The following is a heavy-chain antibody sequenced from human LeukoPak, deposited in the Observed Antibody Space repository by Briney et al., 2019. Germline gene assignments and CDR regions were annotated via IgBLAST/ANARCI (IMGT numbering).Heavy chain of an antibody. CDR1: GYTLTELS. D-gene: IGHD3-22*01. J-gene: IGHJ4*02. CDR3: ATHQNYYDSRYFDY. CDR2: FDPEDSET. Sequence: GASVKVSCKVSGYTLTELSMHWVRQAPGKGLEWMGGFDPEDSETIYAQKFQGRVTMTEDTSTDTAYMELSSLRSEDTAVYYCATHQNYYDSRYFDYWGQGTLVTVSS. V-gene: IGHV1-24*01.